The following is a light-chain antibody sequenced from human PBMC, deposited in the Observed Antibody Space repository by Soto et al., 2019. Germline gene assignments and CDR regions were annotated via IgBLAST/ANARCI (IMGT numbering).Light chain of an antibody. CDR1: QISSTS. CDR2: GTS. J-gene: IGKJ1*01. V-gene: IGKV3-20*01. Sequence: EILLTQSPGTLSLSPGEGATLACRSSQISSTSLAWYQQKPGQAPRILIYGTSSRATGIPDRFSGSGAGTDFTLTISRLEPEDIAVYFCQQYGDRPRTFGQGTKVDI. CDR3: QQYGDRPRT.